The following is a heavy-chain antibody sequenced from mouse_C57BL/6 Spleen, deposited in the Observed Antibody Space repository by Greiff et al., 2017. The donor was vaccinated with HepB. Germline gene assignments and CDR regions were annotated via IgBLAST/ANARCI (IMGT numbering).Heavy chain of an antibody. CDR3: ARAGDGYLWYFYV. CDR2: IYSGNGYT. CDR1: GYTFTSYG. D-gene: IGHD2-3*01. V-gene: IGHV1-58*01. Sequence: VQLQQSGAELVRPGSSVKMSCKTSGYTFTSYGINWVKQRPGQGLEWIGYIYSGNGYTEYNEKFKGKATLTSDTSSSTAYMQLSSLRSEDSASYFCARAGDGYLWYFYVWGTGTTVTVSS. J-gene: IGHJ1*03.